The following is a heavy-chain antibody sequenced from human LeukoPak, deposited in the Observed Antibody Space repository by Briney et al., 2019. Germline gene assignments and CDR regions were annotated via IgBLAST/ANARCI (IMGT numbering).Heavy chain of an antibody. CDR3: AICGSFDI. CDR1: GGAISSYY. CDR2: IYYSGST. J-gene: IGHJ5*02. V-gene: IGHV4-59*01. Sequence: SETLSLTCTVSGGAISSYYWRWIRQPPGKGLEWIGYIYYSGSTNYNPSLKSQVTISVDTSKNQFSLKLSSVTAAHTAVYYCAICGSFDIWGQGTLVTVSS. D-gene: IGHD2-21*01.